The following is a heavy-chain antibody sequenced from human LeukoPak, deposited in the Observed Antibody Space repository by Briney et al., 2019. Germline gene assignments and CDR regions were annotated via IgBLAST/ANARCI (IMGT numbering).Heavy chain of an antibody. J-gene: IGHJ4*02. V-gene: IGHV3-23*01. D-gene: IGHD5-12*01. CDR2: ISGSGGST. CDR1: GFTFSSYA. Sequence: GGPLRLSCAASGFTFSSYAMSWVRQAPGKGLEWVSAISGSGGSTYYADSVKGRFTTSRDNSKNTLYLQMNSLRAEDTAVYYCAKAKEFLYSGYDPHGYWGQGTLVTVSS. CDR3: AKAKEFLYSGYDPHGY.